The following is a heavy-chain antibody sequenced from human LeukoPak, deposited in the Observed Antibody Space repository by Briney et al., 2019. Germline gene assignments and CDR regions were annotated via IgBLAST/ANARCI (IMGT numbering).Heavy chain of an antibody. CDR2: INSDGSST. D-gene: IGHD2-2*01. V-gene: IGHV3-74*01. J-gene: IGHJ4*01. CDR3: ARDRDAPVG. CDR1: GFTFSSYW. Sequence: WGSLRLSCAASGFTFSSYWLHWVRQAPGKGLVWVSRINSDGSSTSYAVSVKGRFTIARANAKNKMYLNINSLRAAATAVYSCARDRDAPVGRGQGTLVTVSS.